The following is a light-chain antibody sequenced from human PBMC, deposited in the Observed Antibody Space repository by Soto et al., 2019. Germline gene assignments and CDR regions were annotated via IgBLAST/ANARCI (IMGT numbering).Light chain of an antibody. CDR3: AAWDDSLNGRM. Sequence: QSVLTRPPSASGTPGQRVTISCSGSSSNIGSNSVNWFQQLPGTAPKLLIYSNNQRPSGVPDRFSGSKSGTSASLAISGLQSEDEADYYCAAWDDSLNGRMFGGGTKLTVL. V-gene: IGLV1-44*01. CDR2: SNN. CDR1: SSNIGSNS. J-gene: IGLJ3*02.